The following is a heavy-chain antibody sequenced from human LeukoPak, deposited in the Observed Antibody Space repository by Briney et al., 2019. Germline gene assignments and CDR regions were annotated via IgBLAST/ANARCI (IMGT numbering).Heavy chain of an antibody. D-gene: IGHD4-17*01. J-gene: IGHJ3*02. Sequence: GGSLRLSCAASGFTFSDYYMSWIRQAPGKGLEWISYISSSGDTIFYADSVKGRFTISRDNSKNTLYLQMNSLRAEDTAVYYCASVYGDFHAFDIWGQGTMVTVSS. CDR1: GFTFSDYY. CDR3: ASVYGDFHAFDI. V-gene: IGHV3-11*01. CDR2: ISSSGDTI.